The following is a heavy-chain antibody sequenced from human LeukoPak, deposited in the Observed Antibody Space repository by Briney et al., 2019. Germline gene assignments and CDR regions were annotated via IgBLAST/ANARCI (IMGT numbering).Heavy chain of an antibody. CDR3: ARDYIGYDPLDS. Sequence: GGSLRLSCAPSGFTFRNYNMNWVRQAPGKGLEWVSSISSSSSYTYYADSVKGRFTISRDNAKNSLYLQMSSLRVEDTAVYYCARDYIGYDPLDSWGQGTLVTVSS. D-gene: IGHD5-12*01. CDR1: GFTFRNYN. V-gene: IGHV3-21*06. J-gene: IGHJ4*02. CDR2: ISSSSSYT.